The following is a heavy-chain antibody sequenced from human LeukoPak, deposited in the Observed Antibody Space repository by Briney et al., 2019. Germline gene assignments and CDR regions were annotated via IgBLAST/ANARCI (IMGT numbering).Heavy chain of an antibody. CDR2: ISAYNGNT. Sequence: ASVKVSCKASGYTFTSYGSSWVRQAPGQGLEWMGWISAYNGNTNYAQKLQGRVTMTTDTSTSTAYMELRSLRSDDTAVYYCARVRLERWNYDYWGQGTLVTVSS. V-gene: IGHV1-18*01. J-gene: IGHJ4*02. D-gene: IGHD1-7*01. CDR3: ARVRLERWNYDY. CDR1: GYTFTSYG.